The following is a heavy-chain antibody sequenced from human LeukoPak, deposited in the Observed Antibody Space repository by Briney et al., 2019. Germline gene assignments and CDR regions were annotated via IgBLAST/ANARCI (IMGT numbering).Heavy chain of an antibody. J-gene: IGHJ4*02. CDR3: AREHSSGWYQGY. V-gene: IGHV4-34*01. CDR1: GGSVSGYY. Sequence: PSETLSLTCAVYGGSVSGYYWSWIRQPPGKGLEWIGEINHSGSTNYNPSLKSRVTISVDTSKNQFSLKLSSVTAADTAVYYCAREHSSGWYQGYWGQGTLVTVSS. CDR2: INHSGST. D-gene: IGHD6-19*01.